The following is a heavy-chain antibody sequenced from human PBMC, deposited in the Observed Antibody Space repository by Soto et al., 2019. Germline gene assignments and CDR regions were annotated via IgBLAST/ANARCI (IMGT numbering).Heavy chain of an antibody. CDR3: TTLNVDTAMVDFDF. V-gene: IGHV3-73*01. D-gene: IGHD5-18*01. CDR1: GFTFSGSA. Sequence: EVQLVESGGGLVQPGGSLKLSCAASGFTFSGSAMHWVRQASGKGLEWVGRIRSKANSYATAYAASVKGRFTISRXDXXNTAYLQMNSLKTEDTAVYYCTTLNVDTAMVDFDFWGQGTLVTVSS. CDR2: IRSKANSYAT. J-gene: IGHJ4*02.